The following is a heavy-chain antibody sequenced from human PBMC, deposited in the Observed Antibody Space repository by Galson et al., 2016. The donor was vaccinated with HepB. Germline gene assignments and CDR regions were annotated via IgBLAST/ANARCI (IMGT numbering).Heavy chain of an antibody. Sequence: QSGAEVKKPGESLQISCKASGYSFTTYWIGWVRQVPGKGLEWVGIIYPGDSDTRYSPSFQGQVTIPADRSISTAYLQWSSLKASDTAVYYCARRKNYAPDYWGQGTLVTVSS. CDR1: GYSFTTYW. J-gene: IGHJ4*02. D-gene: IGHD1-7*01. CDR3: ARRKNYAPDY. V-gene: IGHV5-51*01. CDR2: IYPGDSDT.